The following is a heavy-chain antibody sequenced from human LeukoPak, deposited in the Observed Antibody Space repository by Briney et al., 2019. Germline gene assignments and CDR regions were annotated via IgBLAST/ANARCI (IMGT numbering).Heavy chain of an antibody. CDR1: GGSVSSGGYY. J-gene: IGHJ4*02. CDR3: ARDCSGHFDSNGSFDY. CDR2: IYYSGST. Sequence: SETLSLTCTVSGGSVSSGGYYWSWIRQPRGKGLEWIGYIYYSGSTNYNPSLKSRVTISVDTSKNQFSLKLSSVTAADTAVYYCARDCSGHFDSNGSFDYWGPGTLVTVSS. D-gene: IGHD3-22*01. V-gene: IGHV4-61*08.